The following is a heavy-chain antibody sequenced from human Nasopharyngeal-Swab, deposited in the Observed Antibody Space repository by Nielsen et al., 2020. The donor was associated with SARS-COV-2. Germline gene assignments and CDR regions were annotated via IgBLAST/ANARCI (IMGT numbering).Heavy chain of an antibody. CDR1: GGSISSYY. CDR2: INHSGST. V-gene: IGHV4-34*01. Sequence: GSLRLSCTVSGGSISSYYWSWIRQPPGKGLEWIGEINHSGSTNYNPSLKSRVTISVDTSKNQFSLKLSSVTAADTAVYYCARRFVVVRWLQYWYFDLWGRGTLVTVSS. D-gene: IGHD2-21*01. J-gene: IGHJ2*01. CDR3: ARRFVVVRWLQYWYFDL.